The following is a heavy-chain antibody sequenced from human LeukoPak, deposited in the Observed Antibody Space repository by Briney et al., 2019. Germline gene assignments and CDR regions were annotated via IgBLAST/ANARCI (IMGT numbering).Heavy chain of an antibody. CDR2: INHSGST. J-gene: IGHJ6*03. Sequence: SETLSLTCAVYGGSFSGYYWSWIRQPPGKGLEWIGEINHSGSTNYNPSLKSRVTISVDTSKNQFSLKLSSVTAADTAVYYCARGVEDSSGWYPTRHYYYYYMDVWGKGTTVTISS. CDR3: ARGVEDSSGWYPTRHYYYYYMDV. D-gene: IGHD6-19*01. CDR1: GGSFSGYY. V-gene: IGHV4-34*01.